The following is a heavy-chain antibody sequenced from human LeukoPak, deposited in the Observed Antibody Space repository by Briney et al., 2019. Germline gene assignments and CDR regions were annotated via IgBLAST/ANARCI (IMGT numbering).Heavy chain of an antibody. CDR1: GGSISSYY. Sequence: TLSLTCTVPGGSISSYYWSWIRQPPGKGLEWTGYIYYSGSTNYNPSLKSRVTISVDTSKNEFSLKLNSVTAADTAVYYCARALGLYGSGSSYYFDNWGHGTLLTASS. CDR3: ARALGLYGSGSSYYFDN. J-gene: IGHJ4*01. CDR2: IYYSGST. V-gene: IGHV4-59*01. D-gene: IGHD3-10*01.